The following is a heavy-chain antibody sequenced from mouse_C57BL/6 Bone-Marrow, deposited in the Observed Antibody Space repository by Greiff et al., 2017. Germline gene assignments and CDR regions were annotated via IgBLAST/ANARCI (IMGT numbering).Heavy chain of an antibody. J-gene: IGHJ1*03. CDR3: ARGGYGTPDWYFDV. CDR1: GYTFTTYP. CDR2: FHPYNDDT. V-gene: IGHV1-47*01. D-gene: IGHD1-1*01. Sequence: LVESGAELVKPGASVKMSCKASGYTFTTYPIEWMKQNHGKSLEWIGNFHPYNDDTKYNEKFKGKATLTVEKSSSTVYLELSRLTSDDSAVYYCARGGYGTPDWYFDVWGTGTTVTVSS.